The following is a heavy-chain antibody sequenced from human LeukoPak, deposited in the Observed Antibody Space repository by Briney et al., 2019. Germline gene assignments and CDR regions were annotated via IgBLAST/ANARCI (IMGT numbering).Heavy chain of an antibody. Sequence: SETLSLACSVSGAFIIRYYWSWVRQPLGKGLEWLGYIFYSGHPNYNPSLTSRISMSVDTSKAQFSLEVTSVTAADTAVYYCARVDPLGFFDQWGPGTLVTVSS. V-gene: IGHV4-59*12. CDR1: GAFIIRYY. D-gene: IGHD2-15*01. J-gene: IGHJ4*02. CDR3: ARVDPLGFFDQ. CDR2: IFYSGHP.